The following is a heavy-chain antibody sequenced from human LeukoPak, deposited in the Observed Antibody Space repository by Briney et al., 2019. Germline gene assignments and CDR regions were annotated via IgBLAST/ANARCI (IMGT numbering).Heavy chain of an antibody. CDR1: GYTFXSYG. Sequence: ASVKVSCKASGYTFXSYGISWVRQAPXXXXEWMGWISAYNGNTNYAQKLQGRVTVTTDTSTTTAYMELRSLRSDDTAVYYCARVDNSSSRDYFDHWGQGTLVTVSS. CDR2: ISAYNGNT. J-gene: IGHJ4*02. D-gene: IGHD6-6*01. V-gene: IGHV1-18*01. CDR3: ARVDNSSSRDYFDH.